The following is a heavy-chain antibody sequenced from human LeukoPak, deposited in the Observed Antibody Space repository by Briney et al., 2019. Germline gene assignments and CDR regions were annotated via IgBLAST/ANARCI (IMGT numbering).Heavy chain of an antibody. CDR3: ASTSKYIGSGRDDSFDI. J-gene: IGHJ3*02. CDR1: GGSISTGGYY. D-gene: IGHD3-10*01. V-gene: IGHV4-30-4*01. Sequence: SETLSLTCTVSGGSISTGGYYWSWIRQPPGKGLEWIGYISYSGGTYYNPSLKSRVSISVDTSKSQFSLKMSSVTAADTAVYYCASTSKYIGSGRDDSFDIWGQGTMVTVSS. CDR2: ISYSGGT.